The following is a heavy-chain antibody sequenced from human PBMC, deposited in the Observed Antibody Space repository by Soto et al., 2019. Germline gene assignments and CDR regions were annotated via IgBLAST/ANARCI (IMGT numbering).Heavy chain of an antibody. V-gene: IGHV1-2*04. CDR2: INPNSGGT. CDR1: GYTFTGYY. CDR3: ARDTGYSSGWFFDY. D-gene: IGHD6-19*01. Sequence: GASVKVSCKASGYTFTGYYMHWVRQAPGQGLEWMGWINPNSGGTNYAQKFQGWVTMTRDTSISTAYMELSRLRSDDTAVYYCARDTGYSSGWFFDYWGQGTLVTVSS. J-gene: IGHJ4*02.